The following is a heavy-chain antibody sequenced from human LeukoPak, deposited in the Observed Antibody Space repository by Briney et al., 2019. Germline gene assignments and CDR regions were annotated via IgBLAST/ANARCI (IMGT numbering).Heavy chain of an antibody. CDR1: GFTFSSYG. V-gene: IGHV3-30*12. J-gene: IGHJ6*03. CDR2: ISYDGSNK. Sequence: GGSLRLSCAASGFTFSSYGMHWVRQAPGKGLEWVAVISYDGSNKYYADSVKGRFTISRDNSKNTLYLQMNSLRADDTAVYYCAKAPSRYYYYYYMDVWGKGTTVTVSS. CDR3: AKAPSRYYYYYYMDV.